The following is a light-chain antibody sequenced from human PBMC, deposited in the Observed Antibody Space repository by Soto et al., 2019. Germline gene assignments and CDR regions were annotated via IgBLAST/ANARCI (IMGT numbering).Light chain of an antibody. CDR1: RTDIGGYNL. V-gene: IGLV2-14*01. CDR3: SAYSAGSTLLV. Sequence: QSVLTQPASVSGSPGQTITISCSGTRTDIGGYNLVSWYQQHPGKAPKLLIHEVSNRPSGISNRFNASKSDNMASLTISGLRAEDEADYYCSAYSAGSTLLVFGTGTQLTVL. CDR2: EVS. J-gene: IGLJ1*01.